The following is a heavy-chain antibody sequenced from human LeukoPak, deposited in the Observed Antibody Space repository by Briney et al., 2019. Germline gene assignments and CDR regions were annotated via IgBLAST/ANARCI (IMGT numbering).Heavy chain of an antibody. D-gene: IGHD3-22*01. CDR3: ASYYDSSGYFDAFDI. Sequence: GGSLRLSCAASGFTFSSYWMSWVRQAPGKGLEWVANIKQDGREKYYVDSVKGRFTISRDNAKNSLYLQMNSLRAEDPAVYYCASYYDSSGYFDAFDIWGQGTMVTVSS. J-gene: IGHJ3*02. V-gene: IGHV3-7*05. CDR2: IKQDGREK. CDR1: GFTFSSYW.